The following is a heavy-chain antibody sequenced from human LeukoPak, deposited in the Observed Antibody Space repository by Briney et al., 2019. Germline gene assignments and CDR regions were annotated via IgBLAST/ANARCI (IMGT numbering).Heavy chain of an antibody. CDR2: INPSGGST. D-gene: IGHD1-7*01. J-gene: IGHJ6*03. Sequence: ASVKVSCKASGYTFSSHYIHWVRQAPGRGLQWMGVINPSGGSTTYAQNFQGRLTMTRDTSTNTVYMELNSLGSEDTAIYYCATDGTRGSPPYFYSYMDVWGEGTTVTISS. CDR3: ATDGTRGSPPYFYSYMDV. V-gene: IGHV1-46*01. CDR1: GYTFSSHY.